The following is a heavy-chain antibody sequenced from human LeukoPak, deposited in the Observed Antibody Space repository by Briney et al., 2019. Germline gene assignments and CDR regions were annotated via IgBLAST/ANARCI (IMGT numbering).Heavy chain of an antibody. J-gene: IGHJ4*02. Sequence: SETLSLTCTVSGGSISSCYWSWIRQPPGKGLEWIGYIYYSGSTNYNPSLKSRVTISVDTSKNQFSLKLSSVTAADTAVYYCARGQGYYDSIGYYYRTDYFDYWGQGTLVTVSS. CDR2: IYYSGST. V-gene: IGHV4-59*01. CDR3: ARGQGYYDSIGYYYRTDYFDY. D-gene: IGHD3-22*01. CDR1: GGSISSCY.